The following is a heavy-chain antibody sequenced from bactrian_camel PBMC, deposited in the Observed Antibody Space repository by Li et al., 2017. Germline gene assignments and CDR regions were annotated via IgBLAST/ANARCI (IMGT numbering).Heavy chain of an antibody. CDR2: INPGGEST. J-gene: IGHJ6*01. D-gene: IGHD6*01. CDR1: GFSFNLYD. V-gene: IGHV3S40*01. CDR3: AAGSWDSFDY. Sequence: VQLVESGGGVVQPGGSLRLSCAISGFSFNLYDAGWVRQAPGKGLEWVSSINPGGESTYYADSVKGRFTISRDNTKNMLYLQMNSLKTEDAAVYYCAAGSWDSFDYWGQGTQVTVS.